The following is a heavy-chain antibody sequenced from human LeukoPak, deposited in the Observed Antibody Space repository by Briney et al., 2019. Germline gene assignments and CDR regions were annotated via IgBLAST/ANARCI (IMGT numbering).Heavy chain of an antibody. CDR2: IYTSGST. D-gene: IGHD5-24*01. CDR3: ARDLLGDGYSDY. V-gene: IGHV4-4*07. CDR1: GGSISSYY. Sequence: SETLSLTCTVSGGSISSYYWSWIRQPAGKGLEWIGRIYTSGSTNYIPSLKSRVTISVDTPKNQFSLKLSSVTAADTAVYYCARDLLGDGYSDYWGQGTLVTVSS. J-gene: IGHJ4*02.